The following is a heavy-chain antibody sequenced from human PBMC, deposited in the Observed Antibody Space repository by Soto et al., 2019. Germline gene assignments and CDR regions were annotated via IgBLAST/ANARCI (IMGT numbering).Heavy chain of an antibody. CDR1: GFTFSTYA. V-gene: IGHV3-23*01. Sequence: EVQLLDSGGGLVQPAGSLRLSCAASGFTFSTYAMSWVRQAPGKGLEWVSAISGTGGSTYHADSVKGRFTISRDNSKNTLYLQMNSLRAEATAVYYCAKNWDTTSSSSSHWGQGTLVTVSS. D-gene: IGHD6-6*01. CDR2: ISGTGGST. J-gene: IGHJ4*02. CDR3: AKNWDTTSSSSSH.